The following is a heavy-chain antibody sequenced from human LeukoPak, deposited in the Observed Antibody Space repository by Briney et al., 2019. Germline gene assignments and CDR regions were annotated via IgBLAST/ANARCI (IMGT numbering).Heavy chain of an antibody. V-gene: IGHV3-23*01. CDR1: GFTFSIYA. Sequence: HPGGSLRLSCAASGFTFSIYAMTWVRQAPGKGLEWLSVISGGGGSTYYADSVKGRFTISRDNSKNTLYLQMNSLRAEDTAVYYCAKGPTYYYAKKPQAGDYWGQGTLVTVSS. CDR3: AKGPTYYYAKKPQAGDY. J-gene: IGHJ4*02. CDR2: ISGGGGST. D-gene: IGHD3-10*01.